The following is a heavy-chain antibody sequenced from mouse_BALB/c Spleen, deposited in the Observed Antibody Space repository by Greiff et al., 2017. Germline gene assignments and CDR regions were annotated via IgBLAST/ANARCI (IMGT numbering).Heavy chain of an antibody. CDR1: GFTFSDYY. V-gene: IGHV5-4*02. CDR2: ISDGGSYT. Sequence: EVKLVESGGGLVKPGGSLKLSCAASGFTFSDYYMYWVRQTPEKRLEWVATISDGGSYTYYPDSVKGRFTISRDNAKNNLYLQMSSLKSEDTAMYYCAREYPFDDWGQGTTLTVSS. CDR3: AREYPFDD. J-gene: IGHJ2*01.